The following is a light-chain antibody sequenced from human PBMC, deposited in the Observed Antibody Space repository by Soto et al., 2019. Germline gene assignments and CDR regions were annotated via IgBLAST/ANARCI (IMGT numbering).Light chain of an antibody. Sequence: QSVLTQPASVSGSSGQSITISCTGTSSDVGAYNYVSWYQQHPGKAPKLMIFAVTNRPSGVSNRFSGSKSGNTASLTISGLQAEDEADYYCSSYTVSKSYVFGTGTKVTV. V-gene: IGLV2-14*03. CDR1: SSDVGAYNY. CDR3: SSYTVSKSYV. CDR2: AVT. J-gene: IGLJ1*01.